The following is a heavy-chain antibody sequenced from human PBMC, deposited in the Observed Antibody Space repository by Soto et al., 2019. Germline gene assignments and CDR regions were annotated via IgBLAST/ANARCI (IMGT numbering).Heavy chain of an antibody. CDR1: GYSISSGYY. CDR3: ARDATMIVAVTPSEYFQH. Sequence: SETLSLTCAVSGYSISSGYYWGWIRQPPGKGLEWIGSIYHSGSTYYNPSLKSRVTISVDTSKNQFSLKLSSVTAADTAVYYCARDATMIVAVTPSEYFQHWGQGTLVTVSS. CDR2: IYHSGST. D-gene: IGHD3-22*01. J-gene: IGHJ1*01. V-gene: IGHV4-38-2*02.